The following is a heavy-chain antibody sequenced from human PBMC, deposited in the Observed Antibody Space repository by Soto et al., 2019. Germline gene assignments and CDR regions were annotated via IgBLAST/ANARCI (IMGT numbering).Heavy chain of an antibody. Sequence: EVQLLESGGGLVQPGGSLRPSCAASGFPFSGNPMNGVRRAPGKGLEWVSGIISGGRTYYADSVKGRFTISRDDSKNTLYLQIISLRAEDTAVYYCAKDLRPDGVWDFDYWGQGTLVTVSS. CDR2: IISGGRT. D-gene: IGHD4-17*01. V-gene: IGHV3-23*01. CDR3: AKDLRPDGVWDFDY. CDR1: GFPFSGNP. J-gene: IGHJ4*02.